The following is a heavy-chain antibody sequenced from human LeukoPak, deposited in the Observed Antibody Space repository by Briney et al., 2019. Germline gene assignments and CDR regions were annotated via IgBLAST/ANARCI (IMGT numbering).Heavy chain of an antibody. CDR1: GGSICSYY. J-gene: IGHJ6*02. CDR2: IYYSGST. V-gene: IGHV4-59*01. Sequence: PSETLSLTCTVSGGSICSYYWSWLRQPPGKGLEWIGYIYYSGSTNYNPSLKSRVTISVDTSKDQFSLKLSSVTAADTAVYYCARVPAKPAADGMDVWGQGTTVTVSS. D-gene: IGHD2-2*01. CDR3: ARVPAKPAADGMDV.